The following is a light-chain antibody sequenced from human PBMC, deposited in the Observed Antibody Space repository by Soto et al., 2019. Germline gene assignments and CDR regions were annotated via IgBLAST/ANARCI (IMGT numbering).Light chain of an antibody. V-gene: IGKV1-5*03. J-gene: IGKJ1*01. CDR1: QSISSW. CDR3: QQYETYWT. Sequence: DIQMTQSPSTVSASVGDRVTITCRASQSISSWLAWYQQKPGKAPKLLIYKASSLESGVPSRFSGSGFGTEFTLTITTLQPNDFATYYCQQYETYWTFGQGTKVDIK. CDR2: KAS.